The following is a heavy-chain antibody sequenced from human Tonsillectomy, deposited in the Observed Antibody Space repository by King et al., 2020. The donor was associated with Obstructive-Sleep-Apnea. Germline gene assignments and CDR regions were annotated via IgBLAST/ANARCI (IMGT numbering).Heavy chain of an antibody. Sequence: VQLVESGGGLVQPGGSLRLSCAASGFTFSSYAMSWVRQAPGKGLEWVSAISGSGGSTYYADSVKGRFTISRDNSKNTLYLQMNSLRAEDTAVYYCAKDRASSGWYQSPFDYWGQGTLVTVSS. CDR2: ISGSGGST. CDR3: AKDRASSGWYQSPFDY. J-gene: IGHJ4*02. D-gene: IGHD6-19*01. V-gene: IGHV3-23*04. CDR1: GFTFSSYA.